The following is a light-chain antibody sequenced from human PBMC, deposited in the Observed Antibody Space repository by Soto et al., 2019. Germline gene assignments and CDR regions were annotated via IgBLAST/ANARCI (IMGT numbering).Light chain of an antibody. J-gene: IGKJ1*01. Sequence: ETVLTQSPATLSVSPGERATLSCRASQSVSSNLAWYQQKPGQAPRLLIYGASTRATGIPARFSGSGSGTELTLTISSLQPDDFATYYCQQYNSYSWTFGQGTKVDIK. CDR1: QSVSSN. CDR2: GAS. CDR3: QQYNSYSWT. V-gene: IGKV3-15*01.